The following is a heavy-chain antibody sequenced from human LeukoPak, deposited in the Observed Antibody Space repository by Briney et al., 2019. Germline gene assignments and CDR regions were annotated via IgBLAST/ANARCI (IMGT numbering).Heavy chain of an antibody. Sequence: SETLSLTCAVYGGSFSGYYWSWIRQPPGKGLEWIGEINHSGSTNYNPSLKSRVTISVDTSKNQFSLKLSSVTAADTAVYYCATIGDSYYYYMDVWGKGTTVTVSS. CDR2: INHSGST. CDR1: GGSFSGYY. J-gene: IGHJ6*03. V-gene: IGHV4-34*01. CDR3: ATIGDSYYYYMDV. D-gene: IGHD2-15*01.